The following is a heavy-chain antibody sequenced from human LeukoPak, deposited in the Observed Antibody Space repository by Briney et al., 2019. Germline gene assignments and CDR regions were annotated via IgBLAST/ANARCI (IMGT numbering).Heavy chain of an antibody. CDR3: ARGGYYGSGRYYFDS. V-gene: IGHV3-74*01. J-gene: IGHJ4*02. CDR2: IKSDGSNT. CDR1: GFTFSSYW. Sequence: GGSLRLSCAASGFTFSSYWMHCVRQAPGKALVWVSRIKSDGSNTNYADSVKGRFTISRDNAKNTLHLQLNSLRAEDTAVYYCARGGYYGSGRYYFDSWGQGTLVTVSS. D-gene: IGHD3-3*01.